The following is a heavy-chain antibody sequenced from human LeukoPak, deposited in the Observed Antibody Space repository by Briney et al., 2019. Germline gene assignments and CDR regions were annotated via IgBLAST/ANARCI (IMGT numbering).Heavy chain of an antibody. CDR3: ARDRVSFCGGDCYSGSYYYMDV. CDR1: GFTFSSYW. V-gene: IGHV3-7*01. CDR2: IKQDGSEK. D-gene: IGHD2-21*02. Sequence: PGGSLRLSCAASGFTFSSYWMSWVRQAPGKGLEWVANIKQDGSEKYYVDSVKGRSTISRDNAKNSLYLQMNSLRAEDTAVYYCARDRVSFCGGDCYSGSYYYMDVWGKGTTVTVSS. J-gene: IGHJ6*03.